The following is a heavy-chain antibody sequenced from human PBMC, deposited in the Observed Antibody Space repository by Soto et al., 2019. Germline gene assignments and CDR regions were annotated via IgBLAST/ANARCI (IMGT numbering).Heavy chain of an antibody. V-gene: IGHV6-1*01. CDR1: GDSVSSNSAA. J-gene: IGHJ6*02. Sequence: SQTLSLTCAISGDSVSSNSAAWNWIRQSASRGLEWLGRTYYKSKWNNDYALSVKSRITINPDTSKNQFSLHLYSVTPEDTAVYYCTGITWFRGMDVWGQGTPVTVS. D-gene: IGHD3-10*01. CDR3: TGITWFRGMDV. CDR2: TYYKSKWNN.